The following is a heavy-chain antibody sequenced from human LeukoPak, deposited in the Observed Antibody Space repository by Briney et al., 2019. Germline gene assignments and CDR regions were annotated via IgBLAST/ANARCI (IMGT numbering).Heavy chain of an antibody. D-gene: IGHD1-26*01. CDR3: ASQTVVGAPDY. CDR1: GFTVSSNY. V-gene: IGHV3-53*01. Sequence: GGSLRLSCAASGFTVSSNYMSWVRQAPGKGLEWVSVIYGGGGTYYADSVTGRFTISRDHSKNTVYLQMNSLRAEDTAVYYCASQTVVGAPDYWGQGTLVTVSS. CDR2: IYGGGGT. J-gene: IGHJ4*02.